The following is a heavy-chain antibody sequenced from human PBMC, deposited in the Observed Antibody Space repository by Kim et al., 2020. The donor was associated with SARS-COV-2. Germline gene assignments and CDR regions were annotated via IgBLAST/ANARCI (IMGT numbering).Heavy chain of an antibody. D-gene: IGHD2-2*01. V-gene: IGHV5-51*01. CDR2: IYPGDSDT. CDR1: GYSFTSYW. CDR3: ARSGYCSSTSCYGDWFDP. Sequence: GESLKISCKGSGYSFTSYWIGWVRQMPGKGLEWMGIIYPGDSDTRYSPSFQGQVTISADKSISTAYLQWSSLKASDTAMYYCARSGYCSSTSCYGDWFDPWVQRTLVTVS. J-gene: IGHJ5*02.